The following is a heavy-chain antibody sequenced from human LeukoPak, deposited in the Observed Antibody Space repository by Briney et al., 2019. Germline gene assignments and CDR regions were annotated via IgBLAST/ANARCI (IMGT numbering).Heavy chain of an antibody. V-gene: IGHV4-34*01. CDR3: ARGGRIGYHGSGSYYPPRYYYGMDV. CDR2: INHREAT. J-gene: IGHJ6*04. D-gene: IGHD3-10*01. Sequence: SETLSLTCAVYGGSFSGYYWSWIRQPPGKGLEWIGKINHREATTYNPSLKSRVTISVDTSKNQFSLKLSSVTAADTAVYYCARGGRIGYHGSGSYYPPRYYYGMDVWGKGTAVTVSS. CDR1: GGSFSGYY.